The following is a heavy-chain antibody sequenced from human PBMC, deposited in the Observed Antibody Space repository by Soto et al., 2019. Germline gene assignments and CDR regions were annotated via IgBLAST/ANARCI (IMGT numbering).Heavy chain of an antibody. CDR1: GFTFSSYS. Sequence: LRLSCAASGFTFSSYSMNWVRQAPGKRLEWVSSISSSSSYIYYADSVKGRFTISRDNAKNSLYLQMNSLRAEDTAVYYCARDRAYGMDVWGQGTTVTVSS. V-gene: IGHV3-21*01. CDR3: ARDRAYGMDV. J-gene: IGHJ6*02. D-gene: IGHD3-10*01. CDR2: ISSSSSYI.